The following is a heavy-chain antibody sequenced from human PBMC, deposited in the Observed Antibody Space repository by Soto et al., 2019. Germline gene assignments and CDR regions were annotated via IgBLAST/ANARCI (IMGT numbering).Heavy chain of an antibody. CDR2: ISNDENIK. CDR1: GFNFGNFG. V-gene: IGHV3-30*12. Sequence: QVQLVESGGGVVQPGGSLRLSCVASGFNFGNFGMHWVRQAPGKGLEWVTVISNDENIKQDSVRGRFTISRDNSKNTLHLQMKSLRAEDTAVYYCARSREIIASAGSFDYWGQGTLVTVSS. D-gene: IGHD6-25*01. CDR3: ARSREIIASAGSFDY. J-gene: IGHJ4*02.